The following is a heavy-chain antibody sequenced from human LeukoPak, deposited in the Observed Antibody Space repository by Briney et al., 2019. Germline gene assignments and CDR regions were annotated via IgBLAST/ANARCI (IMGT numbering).Heavy chain of an antibody. CDR3: ARFPPSIAVAHSSC. CDR1: GFTFSGYN. J-gene: IGHJ4*02. CDR2: ISYDGSNK. Sequence: GGSLRLSCAASGFTFSGYNMHWVRQAPGKGLVWVAVISYDGSNKYYADSVKGRFTISRDNSENTLYLQMNSLRAEDTAVYYCARFPPSIAVAHSSCRGQGTLVTVSS. V-gene: IGHV3-30*04. D-gene: IGHD6-19*01.